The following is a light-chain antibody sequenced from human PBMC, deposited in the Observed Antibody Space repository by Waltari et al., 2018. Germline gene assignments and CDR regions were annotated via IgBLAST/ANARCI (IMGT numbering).Light chain of an antibody. Sequence: TVLTQSPGTLALSPGEGATLSCRASQSVSSSSLAWYQLKSGQAPRLLIYGASSRATGIPDRFSGSGSGTDFTLTISRLEPEDFAVYYCQQYGSSPWTFGQGTKVEVK. CDR3: QQYGSSPWT. V-gene: IGKV3-20*01. CDR2: GAS. CDR1: QSVSSSS. J-gene: IGKJ1*01.